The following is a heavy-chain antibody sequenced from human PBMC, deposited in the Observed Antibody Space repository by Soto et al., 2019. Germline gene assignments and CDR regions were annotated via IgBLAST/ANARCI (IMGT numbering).Heavy chain of an antibody. CDR1: GFTFSSYS. J-gene: IGHJ1*01. D-gene: IGHD1-26*01. Sequence: EVQLVESGGGLVKPGGSLRLSCAASGFTFSSYSMNWVRQAPGKGLEWVSSISSSSSYIYYADSVKGRFTISRDNAKNSLYLQMNCLRAEDTAVYYCARIEGFSGSYFSEYFQHWGQGTLVTVSS. CDR3: ARIEGFSGSYFSEYFQH. CDR2: ISSSSSYI. V-gene: IGHV3-21*01.